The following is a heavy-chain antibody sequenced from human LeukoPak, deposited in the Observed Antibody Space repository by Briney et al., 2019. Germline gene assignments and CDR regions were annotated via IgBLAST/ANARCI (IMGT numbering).Heavy chain of an antibody. V-gene: IGHV4-61*01. CDR3: ARGPYCGGDCYYYNYYYYGMGV. CDR1: GGSVSSGSYY. J-gene: IGHJ6*02. D-gene: IGHD2-21*02. CDR2: IYYSGST. Sequence: ETLSLTCTVSGGSVSSGSYYWSWVRQPPGKGLEWIGYIYYSGSTNYNPSLKSRVTISVDTSKNQFSLKLSSVTAADTAVYYCARGPYCGGDCYYYNYYYYGMGVWGQGTTVTVSS.